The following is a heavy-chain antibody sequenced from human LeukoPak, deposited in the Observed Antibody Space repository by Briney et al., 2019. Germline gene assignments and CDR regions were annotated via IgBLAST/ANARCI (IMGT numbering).Heavy chain of an antibody. V-gene: IGHV1-69*04. CDR3: ARDGGGRYDSSGYYYNY. CDR1: GGTFSSYA. J-gene: IGHJ4*02. CDR2: IIPILGIA. Sequence: SVKVSCKASGGTFSSYAISWVRQAPGQGLEWMGRIIPILGIANYAQKFQGRVTITADKSTSTAYMELSSLRSEDTAVYYCARDGGGRYDSSGYYYNYWGQGTLVTVSS. D-gene: IGHD3-22*01.